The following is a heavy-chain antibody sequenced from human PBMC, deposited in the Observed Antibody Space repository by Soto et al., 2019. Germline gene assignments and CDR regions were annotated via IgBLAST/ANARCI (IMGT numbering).Heavy chain of an antibody. J-gene: IGHJ6*02. Sequence: QVQLVQSGAEVKKPGSSVKVSCKASGGTFSSYAISWVRQAPGQGREWMGGISPIFGTANYAQKFQGRVTITADKSTSTAYMELRSLRSEDTAVYYFARELWSDYYYYYGMYVWGQGTTVTVSS. V-gene: IGHV1-69*06. CDR1: GGTFSSYA. CDR2: ISPIFGTA. D-gene: IGHD3-10*02. CDR3: ARELWSDYYYYYGMYV.